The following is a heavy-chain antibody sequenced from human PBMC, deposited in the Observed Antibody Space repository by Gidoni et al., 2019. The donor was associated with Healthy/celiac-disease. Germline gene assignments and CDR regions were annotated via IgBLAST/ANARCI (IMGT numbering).Heavy chain of an antibody. Sequence: EVQLVESGGGVVQPGGSLRLSCAASGFNCSSDEMNWVRQAAGKGLEWVSYISSSGSTIYYAESVKGRFTISRDNAKNSLYLQMNSLRAEDTAVYYCARGGRQWLANREGAFDIWGQGTMVTVSS. CDR3: ARGGRQWLANREGAFDI. J-gene: IGHJ3*02. CDR1: GFNCSSDE. D-gene: IGHD6-19*01. V-gene: IGHV3-48*03. CDR2: ISSSGSTI.